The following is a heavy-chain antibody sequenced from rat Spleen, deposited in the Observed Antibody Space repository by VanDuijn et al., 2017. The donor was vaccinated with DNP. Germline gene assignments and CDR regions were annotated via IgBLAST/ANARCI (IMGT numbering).Heavy chain of an antibody. CDR2: IWGGGST. D-gene: IGHD1-2*01. Sequence: QVQLKESGPGLVQSSQTLSLTCTVSGFSLITNSVHWVRQPPGKGLEWIAAIWGGGSTDYNSALRSRLSISRDTSKSQVLLKMNRLQTEDTAMYFCARWHLYLNYFDYWGQGVMVTVSS. CDR1: GFSLITNS. J-gene: IGHJ2*01. CDR3: ARWHLYLNYFDY. V-gene: IGHV2-1*01.